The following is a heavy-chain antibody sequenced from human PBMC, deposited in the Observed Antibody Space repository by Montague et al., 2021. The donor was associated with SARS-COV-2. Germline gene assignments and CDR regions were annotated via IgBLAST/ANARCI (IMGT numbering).Heavy chain of an antibody. V-gene: IGHV3-74*01. D-gene: IGHD4-11*01. Sequence: SLRLSCAASGFTFSSYWMHWVRQAPGKGLVWVSRINSDGSSTSYADSVKGRFTISRDNAKNTLYLQMNSLRAEDTAVYYRASDMTTAYYYYYGMDVWGQGTTVTVSS. J-gene: IGHJ6*02. CDR3: ASDMTTAYYYYYGMDV. CDR1: GFTFSSYW. CDR2: INSDGSST.